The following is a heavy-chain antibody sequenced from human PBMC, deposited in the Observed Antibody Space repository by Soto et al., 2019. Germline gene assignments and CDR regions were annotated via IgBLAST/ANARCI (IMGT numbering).Heavy chain of an antibody. CDR1: GXTFSSYG. CDR2: ISYDGSNK. CDR3: AKDQLALVADDAFDI. V-gene: IGHV3-30*18. J-gene: IGHJ3*02. D-gene: IGHD5-12*01. Sequence: GSLRLSCAASGXTFSSYGMHWVRQAPGKGLEWVAVISYDGSNKYYADSVKGRFTISRDNSKNTLYLQMNSLRAEDTAVYYCAKDQLALVADDAFDIWGQGTMVTVSS.